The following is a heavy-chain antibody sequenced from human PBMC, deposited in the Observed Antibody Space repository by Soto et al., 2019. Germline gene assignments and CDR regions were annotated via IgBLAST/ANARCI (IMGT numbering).Heavy chain of an antibody. V-gene: IGHV3-9*01. D-gene: IGHD6-19*01. CDR3: AEAESSGWHYAFAY. CDR2: LSWNGDSI. Sequence: EVQLVESGGGLVQPGKSLRLSCAASGFTFDDYAMHWVRQVPGKGLEWVSGLSWNGDSIDYAESVKGRLSISRDNGKNSLYLQMNSLSPEDPALYYCAEAESSGWHYAFAYWGQGILVTVSS. J-gene: IGHJ4*02. CDR1: GFTFDDYA.